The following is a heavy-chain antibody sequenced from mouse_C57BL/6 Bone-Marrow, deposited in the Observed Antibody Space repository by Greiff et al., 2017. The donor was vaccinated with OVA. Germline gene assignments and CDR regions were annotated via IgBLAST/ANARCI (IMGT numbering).Heavy chain of an antibody. CDR3: ARRGYGSSPRFDV. Sequence: EVKLMESGGGLVQPGGSLKLSCAASGFTFSDYYMYWVRQTPEKRLEWVAYISNGGGSTYYPDTVKGRFTISRDNAKNTLYLQMILLKSEDTARYYCARRGYGSSPRFDVWGTGTTVTVSS. CDR1: GFTFSDYY. V-gene: IGHV5-12*01. CDR2: ISNGGGST. J-gene: IGHJ1*03. D-gene: IGHD1-1*01.